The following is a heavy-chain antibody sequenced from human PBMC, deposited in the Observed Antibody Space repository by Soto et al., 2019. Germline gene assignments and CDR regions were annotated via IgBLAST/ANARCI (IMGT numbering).Heavy chain of an antibody. CDR1: GGTFSSYA. CDR3: ARWRGTVAATHYYYYGMDV. D-gene: IGHD2-15*01. V-gene: IGHV1-69*13. J-gene: IGHJ6*02. Sequence: SVKVSCKASGGTFSSYAISWVRQAPGQGLEWMGGIIPIFGTANYAQKFQGRVTITADESTSTAYMELSSLRSEDTAVYYCARWRGTVAATHYYYYGMDVWGQGTTVTVSS. CDR2: IIPIFGTA.